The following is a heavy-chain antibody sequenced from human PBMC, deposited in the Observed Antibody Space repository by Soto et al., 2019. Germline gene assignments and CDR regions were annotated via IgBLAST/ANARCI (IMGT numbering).Heavy chain of an antibody. J-gene: IGHJ5*02. CDR3: AREGVDHSARFDP. D-gene: IGHD2-15*01. V-gene: IGHV4-30-4*01. CDR1: GGSISSGDDY. CDR2: IYYSGST. Sequence: SETQSLTCTVSGGSISSGDDYWSWIRQPPGKGLEWIGYIYYSGSTYYNPSLKSRVTISVDTSKNQFSLKLSAVTAADTAVYYCAREGVDHSARFDPWGQGTLVTVSS.